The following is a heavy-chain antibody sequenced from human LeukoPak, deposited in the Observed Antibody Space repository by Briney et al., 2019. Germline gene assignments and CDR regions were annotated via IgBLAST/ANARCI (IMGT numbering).Heavy chain of an antibody. CDR3: ARGGYYAASDC. Sequence: GGSLRLSCAASGLTFSRHAMHWVRQAPGKGLEYVSAITNGGGNTYYANSVEGRFTISRDNSKNTVSLLMGSLTAEDTAVYYCARGGYYAASDCWGQGTLVTVSS. J-gene: IGHJ4*02. CDR2: ITNGGGNT. CDR1: GLTFSRHA. V-gene: IGHV3-64*01. D-gene: IGHD1-26*01.